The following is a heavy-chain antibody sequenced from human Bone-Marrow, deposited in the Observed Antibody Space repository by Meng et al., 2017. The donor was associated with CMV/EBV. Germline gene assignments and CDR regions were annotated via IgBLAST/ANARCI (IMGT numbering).Heavy chain of an antibody. D-gene: IGHD6-13*01. V-gene: IGHV4-59*01. CDR1: GGSISSYS. CDR3: AREAGDSSSWGEWFDP. J-gene: IGHJ5*02. Sequence: SEPLSLTCTVSGGSISSYSWSWIRQPPGKGLEWIGYIYYSGSTNYNPSLKSRVTISVDTSKNQFSLKLSSVSAAETAVYHCAREAGDSSSWGEWFDPWGQGTLVTVSS. CDR2: IYYSGST.